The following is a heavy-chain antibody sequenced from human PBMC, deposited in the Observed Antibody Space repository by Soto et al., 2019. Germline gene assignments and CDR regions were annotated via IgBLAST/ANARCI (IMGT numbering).Heavy chain of an antibody. D-gene: IGHD6-13*01. Sequence: PGGSLRLSCAASEFSFDDSAMSWVRQAPGKGLEWVSSITYTGVSTYYADSVKGRFTISRDNSGDTLFLQMNSLRAEDTAIYYCAKSSVWYPYFDSWGQGTLVTVSS. CDR1: EFSFDDSA. CDR2: ITYTGVST. V-gene: IGHV3-23*01. J-gene: IGHJ4*02. CDR3: AKSSVWYPYFDS.